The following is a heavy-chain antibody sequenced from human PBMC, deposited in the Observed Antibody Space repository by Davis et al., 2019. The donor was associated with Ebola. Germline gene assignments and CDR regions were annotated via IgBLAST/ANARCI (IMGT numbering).Heavy chain of an antibody. CDR2: IYPGDSDT. Sequence: PGGSLRLSCKGSGYSFTSYWIGWVRQMPGKGLEWMGIIYPGDSDTRYSPSFQGQVTISADKSISTAYLQWSSLKASDTAMYYCARPAAPKTNDAFDIWGQGTMVTVSS. D-gene: IGHD2-15*01. J-gene: IGHJ3*02. CDR1: GYSFTSYW. CDR3: ARPAAPKTNDAFDI. V-gene: IGHV5-51*01.